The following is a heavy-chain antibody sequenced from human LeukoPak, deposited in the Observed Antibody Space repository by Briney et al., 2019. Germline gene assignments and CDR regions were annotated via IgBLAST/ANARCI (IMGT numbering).Heavy chain of an antibody. Sequence: SETLSLTCAVYGGSFSGYYWSWIGQPPGKGLEWIGEINHSVITNYNPSLKSRVTISVDTSKNQFSLKLSSVTAADTAVYYCARSGRYFDWFPLDYWGQGTLVTVSS. CDR2: INHSVIT. CDR3: ARSGRYFDWFPLDY. J-gene: IGHJ4*02. V-gene: IGHV4-34*01. D-gene: IGHD3-9*01. CDR1: GGSFSGYY.